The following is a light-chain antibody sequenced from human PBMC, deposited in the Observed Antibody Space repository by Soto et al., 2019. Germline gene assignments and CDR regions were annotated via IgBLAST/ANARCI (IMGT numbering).Light chain of an antibody. J-gene: IGKJ5*01. CDR3: EQGSNCPFT. CDR1: QGINRY. V-gene: IGKV3-11*01. CDR2: DAS. Sequence: EIVLTQSPATLSLSPVERATLSCRASQGINRYLSWYQQKPCQAPRLLIYDASNRATFIPARFRGSGAGTDFTLNISSVEPEDYAVYYREQGSNCPFTFGQGTRLEIK.